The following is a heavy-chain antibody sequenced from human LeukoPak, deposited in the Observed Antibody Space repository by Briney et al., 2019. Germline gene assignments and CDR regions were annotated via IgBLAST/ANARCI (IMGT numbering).Heavy chain of an antibody. V-gene: IGHV4-31*03. CDR1: GGSISSGGYY. CDR3: ARFTTVTTEWVDWFDP. J-gene: IGHJ5*02. D-gene: IGHD4-11*01. CDR2: IYYSGST. Sequence: SQTLSLTCTVSGGSISSGGYYWSWIRQHPGKGLEWIGYIYYSGSTYYNPSLKSRVTMSVDTSKNQFSLKLSSVTAADTAVYYCARFTTVTTEWVDWFDPWGQGTLVTVSS.